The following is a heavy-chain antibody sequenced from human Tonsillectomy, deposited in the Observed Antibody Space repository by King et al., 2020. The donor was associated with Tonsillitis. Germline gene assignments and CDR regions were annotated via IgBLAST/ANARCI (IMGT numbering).Heavy chain of an antibody. CDR2: ISAYNGNT. J-gene: IGHJ5*02. V-gene: IGHV1-18*01. CDR3: ARDYDDFWSGSGGWFDP. CDR1: GYTFTSYG. Sequence: VQLVQSGAEVKKPGASVKVSCKASGYTFTSYGISWVRQAPGQGLEWMGWISAYNGNTNYAQKLQGRVTMTTDTSTGTAYMELRSLRSDDTAVYYWARDYDDFWSGSGGWFDPWGQGTLVTVSS. D-gene: IGHD3-3*01.